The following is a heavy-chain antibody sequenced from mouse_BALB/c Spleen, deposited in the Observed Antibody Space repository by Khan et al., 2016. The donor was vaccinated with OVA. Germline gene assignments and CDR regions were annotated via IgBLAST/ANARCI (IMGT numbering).Heavy chain of an antibody. CDR1: GYSFTTYT. D-gene: IGHD2-10*02. J-gene: IGHJ4*01. CDR3: DSIQFRVDY. Sequence: QVQLQQSAAELARPGASVKMSCKASGYSFTTYTIHWVKQRLGQGLEWIGNINPSSGYIEYNQKLKDKTTLTADKSSSQAYLQLSSLTSEDSAVNCCDSIQFRVDYWGQGTTVTVSS. V-gene: IGHV1-4*02. CDR2: INPSSGYI.